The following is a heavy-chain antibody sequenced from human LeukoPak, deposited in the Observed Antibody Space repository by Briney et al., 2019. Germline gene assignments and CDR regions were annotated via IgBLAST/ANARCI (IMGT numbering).Heavy chain of an antibody. CDR2: IYYSGST. V-gene: IGHV4-39*01. J-gene: IGHJ4*01. CDR3: ARHSKDYGDYGYYFDY. D-gene: IGHD4-17*01. Sequence: SETLSLTCTVSGGSISSSSYYWGWIRQPPGKGLEWIGSIYYSGSTYYNPSLKSRVTISVDTSKNQFSLKLSSVTAADTAVYYCARHSKDYGDYGYYFDYWGRGTLVTVSS. CDR1: GGSISSSSYY.